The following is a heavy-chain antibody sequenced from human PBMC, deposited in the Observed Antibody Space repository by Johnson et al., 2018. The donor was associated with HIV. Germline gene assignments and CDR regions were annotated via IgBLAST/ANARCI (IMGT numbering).Heavy chain of an antibody. Sequence: VQLVESGGGLVQPGGSLRLSCAASGFTFSSYAMHWVRQAPGKGLEYVSAISSNGGSTYYANSVKGRFTISRDNSKNTLYLQMNSLRAGDTAVYYCVRGLYSSAWYFGDLDAFDVWGQGTMVTVSS. D-gene: IGHD6-19*01. V-gene: IGHV3-64*01. CDR1: GFTFSSYA. CDR3: VRGLYSSAWYFGDLDAFDV. CDR2: ISSNGGST. J-gene: IGHJ3*01.